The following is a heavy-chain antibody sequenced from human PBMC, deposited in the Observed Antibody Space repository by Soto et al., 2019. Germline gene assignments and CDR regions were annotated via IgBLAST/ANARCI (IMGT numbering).Heavy chain of an antibody. CDR3: ASDWECGF. CDR2: INPSGDTT. CDR1: GYPFSSYY. J-gene: IGHJ1*01. Sequence: ASVKVSCKASGYPFSSYYMHWVRQAPGQGLEWMGVINPSGDTTTYAQKFQGRVTVTKDTSTSTLYMELSSLRSEDTAVYYCASDWECGFWGQVTRVIV. D-gene: IGHD1-26*01. V-gene: IGHV1-46*01.